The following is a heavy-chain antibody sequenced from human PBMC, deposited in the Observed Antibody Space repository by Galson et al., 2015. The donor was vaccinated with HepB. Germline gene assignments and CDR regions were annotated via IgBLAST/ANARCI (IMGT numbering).Heavy chain of an antibody. CDR1: GYTFTSYG. J-gene: IGHJ4*02. CDR2: IIPILGIA. CDR3: ARVKGIAARHFDY. D-gene: IGHD6-6*01. Sequence: SVKVSCKASGYTFTSYGISWVRQAPGQGLEWMGGIIPILGIANYAQKFQGRVTITADKSTSTAYMELSSLRSEDAAVYYCARVKGIAARHFDYWGQGTLVTVSS. V-gene: IGHV1-69*10.